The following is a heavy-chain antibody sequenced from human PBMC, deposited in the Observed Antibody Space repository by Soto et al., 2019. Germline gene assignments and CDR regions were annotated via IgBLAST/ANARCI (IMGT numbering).Heavy chain of an antibody. J-gene: IGHJ4*02. CDR3: ASQFGY. CDR2: ISYDGSNK. V-gene: IGHV3-30-3*01. CDR1: GFTFSSYA. Sequence: QVQLVESGGAVVQPGRSLRLSCAASGFTFSSYAMHWVRQAPGKGLEWVAVISYDGSNKYYADSVKGRFTISRDNSKNTLYLQMNSLRAEDTAVYYCASQFGYWGQGTLVTVSS.